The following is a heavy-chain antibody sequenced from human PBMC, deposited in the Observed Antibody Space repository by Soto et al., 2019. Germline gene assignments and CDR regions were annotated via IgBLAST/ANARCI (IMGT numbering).Heavy chain of an antibody. J-gene: IGHJ5*02. Sequence: QLQLQESGPGLVKPSETLSLTCTVSGGSISDDTYYWGWIRQPPGKGLEWIGSIYYSGTSSYNPSLKSRVTMSVEPSKKQLSLRLSSATATDTAGYYCARLHCYSPNCVPLHPWGQGTLVIVSS. CDR1: GGSISDDTYY. D-gene: IGHD2-2*01. V-gene: IGHV4-39*01. CDR2: IYYSGTS. CDR3: ARLHCYSPNCVPLHP.